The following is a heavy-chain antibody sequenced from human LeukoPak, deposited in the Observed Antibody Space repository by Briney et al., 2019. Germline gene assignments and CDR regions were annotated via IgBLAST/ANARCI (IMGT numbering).Heavy chain of an antibody. Sequence: GESLKTSCKGSGFSFSTYWIGWVRQMPGKGLEWMGITYPGDSDTRYSPSFQGQDTISADKSISTAYLQWSSLKASDTAMYYCARQGDGYTPYFDYWGQGTLVTVSS. CDR3: ARQGDGYTPYFDY. CDR2: TYPGDSDT. D-gene: IGHD5-24*01. CDR1: GFSFSTYW. J-gene: IGHJ4*02. V-gene: IGHV5-51*01.